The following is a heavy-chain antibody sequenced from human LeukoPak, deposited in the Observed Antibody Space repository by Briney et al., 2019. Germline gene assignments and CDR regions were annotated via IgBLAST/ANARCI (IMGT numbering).Heavy chain of an antibody. J-gene: IGHJ5*02. V-gene: IGHV3-53*01. Sequence: GGSLRLSCAASGFTVSSNYMSWVRQAPGKGLEWVPVIYSGGGTYYTDSVKGRFTISRDSSKNTLYLQMNSLRAEDTAVYYCARVARYNWFDPWGQGTLVTVSS. CDR1: GFTVSSNY. CDR3: ARVARYNWFDP. CDR2: IYSGGGT.